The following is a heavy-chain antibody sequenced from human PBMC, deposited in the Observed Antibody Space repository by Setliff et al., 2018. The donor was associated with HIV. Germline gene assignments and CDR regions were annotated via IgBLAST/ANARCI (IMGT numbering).Heavy chain of an antibody. CDR2: FYGSGSV. Sequence: LSLTCTVSGGSISGYYWSWVRQPAGKGPEWIGRFYGSGSVNYNPSLQSRVTMSVDTSKNLVSLKLKSVTAADTAFYYCARGPLDSSGYRSDAFDIWGQGTMVTVSS. D-gene: IGHD3-22*01. CDR3: ARGPLDSSGYRSDAFDI. V-gene: IGHV4-4*07. J-gene: IGHJ3*02. CDR1: GGSISGYY.